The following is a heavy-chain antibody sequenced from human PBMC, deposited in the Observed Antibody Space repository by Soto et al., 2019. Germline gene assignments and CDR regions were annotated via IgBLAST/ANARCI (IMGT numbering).Heavy chain of an antibody. CDR3: TTDRPPHIGYDFWSGYYSGFDY. CDR2: IKSKTDGGTT. D-gene: IGHD3-3*01. J-gene: IGHJ4*02. Sequence: GSXXXXXAASGFTFSNAWISWVRQAPGKGLEGVGRIKSKTDGGTTDYAAPVKGRFTISRDDSKNTLYLQMNSLKTEDTAVYYCTTDRPPHIGYDFWSGYYSGFDYWGQGTLVTVSS. V-gene: IGHV3-15*01. CDR1: GFTFSNAW.